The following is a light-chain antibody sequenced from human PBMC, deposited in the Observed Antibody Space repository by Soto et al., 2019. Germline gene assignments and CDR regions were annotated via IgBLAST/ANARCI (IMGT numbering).Light chain of an antibody. CDR1: QSVSNSY. V-gene: IGKV3-20*01. Sequence: EIVLTQSPGTLSLSPWEIATLSCGASQSVSNSYLAWYQQKPGQAPRLLMYGASNRATGIPDRFIGSGSETDFTLTISRLEPEDFAVYYCQQYGTTRITFGHGTRLEIK. CDR3: QQYGTTRIT. J-gene: IGKJ5*01. CDR2: GAS.